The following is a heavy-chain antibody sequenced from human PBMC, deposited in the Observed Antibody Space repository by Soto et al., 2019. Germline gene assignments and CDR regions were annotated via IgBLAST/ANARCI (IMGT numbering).Heavy chain of an antibody. CDR1: GGSISSSSYY. D-gene: IGHD3-10*01. Sequence: QLQLQESGPGLVKPSETLSLTCTVSGGSISSSSYYWGWIRQPPGKGLEWIGSIYYSGSTYYNPSLKSRVTISVDTSKNQFSLKLSSVTAADTAVYYCARRDGSGYYYYYYYMDVWGKGTTVTVSS. V-gene: IGHV4-39*01. CDR2: IYYSGST. J-gene: IGHJ6*03. CDR3: ARRDGSGYYYYYYYMDV.